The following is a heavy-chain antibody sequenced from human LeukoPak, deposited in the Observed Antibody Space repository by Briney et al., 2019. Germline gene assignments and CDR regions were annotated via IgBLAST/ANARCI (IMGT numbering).Heavy chain of an antibody. CDR1: GFTFSSYA. CDR2: ISYDGSNK. CDR3: ARPDGGAFDI. D-gene: IGHD3-16*01. J-gene: IGHJ3*02. Sequence: GRSLRLSCAASGFTFSSYAMHWVRQAPGKGLEWVAVISYDGSNKYYADSVKGRFTISRDNSKNTLYLQMNSLRAEDTAVYYCARPDGGAFDIWGQGTMVTVSS. V-gene: IGHV3-30-3*01.